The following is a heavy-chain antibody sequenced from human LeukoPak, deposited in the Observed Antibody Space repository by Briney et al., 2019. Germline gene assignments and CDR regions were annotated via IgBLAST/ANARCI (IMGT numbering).Heavy chain of an antibody. CDR1: GFTFSTYW. V-gene: IGHV3-74*01. CDR2: INSDGSST. D-gene: IGHD1-26*01. J-gene: IGHJ4*02. Sequence: GGSLRLSCAASGFTFSTYWMHWVRQAPGKGLVWVSRINSDGSSTTYADSVKGRFTISRDGAKNTLYLQMNSLRAEDTAVYYCAREPIVGVHFDYWGQGTLLTVSS. CDR3: AREPIVGVHFDY.